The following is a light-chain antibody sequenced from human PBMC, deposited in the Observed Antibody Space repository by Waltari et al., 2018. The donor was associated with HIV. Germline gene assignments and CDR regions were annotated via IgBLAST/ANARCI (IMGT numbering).Light chain of an antibody. CDR3: QQCGGSPGT. V-gene: IGKV3D-20*01. J-gene: IGKJ2*01. CDR1: QSISSY. Sequence: IVLTQSPATLSLSPGERATLSCGASQSISSYLAWYQQKPGLAPRLLIYDASNRAPGIPDRFSGSGSGTEFTLTISRLEPEDFAVYYCQQCGGSPGTFGQGTKLEI. CDR2: DAS.